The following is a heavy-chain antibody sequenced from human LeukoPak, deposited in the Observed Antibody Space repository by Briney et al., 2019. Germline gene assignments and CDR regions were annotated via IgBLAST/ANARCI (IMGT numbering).Heavy chain of an antibody. CDR1: GGSISSSSYY. Sequence: SETLSLTCTVSGGSISSSSYYWGWIRQPPGKGLEWIGSIYYSGSTNYNPSLKSRVTISVDTSKNQFSPKLSSVTAADTAVYYCARHDSSGWHFDYWGQGTLVTVSS. J-gene: IGHJ4*02. V-gene: IGHV4-39*01. CDR3: ARHDSSGWHFDY. D-gene: IGHD6-19*01. CDR2: IYYSGST.